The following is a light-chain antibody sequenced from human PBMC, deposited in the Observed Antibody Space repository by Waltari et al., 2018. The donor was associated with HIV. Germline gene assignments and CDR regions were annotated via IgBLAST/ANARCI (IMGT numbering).Light chain of an antibody. Sequence: VSICRASQGISSYLAWYQQKPGKAPKLLIYAASTLQSGVPSRFSGSGSGTEFTLTISSLQPEDFATYYCQQLNSYLFTFGPGTKVDIK. CDR3: QQLNSYLFT. CDR2: AAS. CDR1: QGISSY. J-gene: IGKJ3*01. V-gene: IGKV1-9*01.